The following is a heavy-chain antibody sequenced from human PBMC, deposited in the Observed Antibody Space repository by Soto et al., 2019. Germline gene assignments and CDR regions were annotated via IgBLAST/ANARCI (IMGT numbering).Heavy chain of an antibody. J-gene: IGHJ4*02. Sequence: EVQLLDSGGGLVQPGGSLTLSCAASGFIFSNYVMSWVRQAPGKGLAWVSSISGTGDKTDYADSVKGRFTISRDNSKNTWDLQMNSLRGEDTSVYYCANRPIQLRTFDYWGQGSLVTVSS. CDR3: ANRPIQLRTFDY. CDR2: ISGTGDKT. V-gene: IGHV3-23*01. CDR1: GFIFSNYV. D-gene: IGHD1-7*01.